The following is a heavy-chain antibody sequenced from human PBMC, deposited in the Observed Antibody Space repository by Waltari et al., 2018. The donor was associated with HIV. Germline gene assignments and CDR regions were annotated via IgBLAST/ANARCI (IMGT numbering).Heavy chain of an antibody. Sequence: EVHLVESGGGLVQPGRSLRLSCAASGFTFDDYPMHWVRQAPGKGLEWVSGISWNSGSIGYADSVKGRFTISRDNAKNSLYLQMNSLRAEDTALYYCAKRGLGPLDDAFDIWGQGTMVTVSS. J-gene: IGHJ3*02. D-gene: IGHD6-19*01. CDR2: ISWNSGSI. V-gene: IGHV3-9*01. CDR3: AKRGLGPLDDAFDI. CDR1: GFTFDDYP.